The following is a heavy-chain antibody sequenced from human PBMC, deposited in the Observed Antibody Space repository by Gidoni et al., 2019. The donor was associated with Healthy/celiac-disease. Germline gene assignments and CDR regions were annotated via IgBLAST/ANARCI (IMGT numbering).Heavy chain of an antibody. J-gene: IGHJ4*02. CDR3: ARIYDCSSTSCHLTDY. D-gene: IGHD2-2*01. Sequence: QVTLKESGPVLVKPTETLTLPCTVSGFSLSNARMGVSWIRQPPGKALEWLAHIFSNDEKSYSTSLKSRLTISKDTSKSQVVLTMTNMDPVDTATYYCARIYDCSSTSCHLTDYWGQGTLVTVSS. V-gene: IGHV2-26*01. CDR2: IFSNDEK. CDR1: GFSLSNARMG.